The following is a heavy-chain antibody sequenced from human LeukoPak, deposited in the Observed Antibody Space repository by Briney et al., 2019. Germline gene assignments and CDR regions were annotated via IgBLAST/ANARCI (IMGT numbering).Heavy chain of an antibody. CDR1: GGSISSYY. Sequence: PSETLSLTCTVSGGSISSYYWSWIRQPPGKGLEWIGYIYYSGSTNYNPSLKSRVTISVDTSKNQFSLKLSSVTAADTAVYYCARDDLDILTGLNWFDPWGQGTLVTVSS. CDR2: IYYSGST. CDR3: ARDDLDILTGLNWFDP. V-gene: IGHV4-59*01. D-gene: IGHD3-9*01. J-gene: IGHJ5*02.